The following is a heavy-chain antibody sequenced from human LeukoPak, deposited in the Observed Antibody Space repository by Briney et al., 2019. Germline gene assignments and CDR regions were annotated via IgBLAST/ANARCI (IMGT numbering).Heavy chain of an antibody. Sequence: GGSLRLSCAASGFTFDDYGMNWVRQAPGKGLEWVSGINWNGGSTGYADSVKGRFTIPRDNAKNSLYLQMNSLRAEDTALYYCASSVAASRDYWGQGTLVTVSS. J-gene: IGHJ4*02. CDR1: GFTFDDYG. CDR3: ASSVAASRDY. D-gene: IGHD2-15*01. V-gene: IGHV3-20*04. CDR2: INWNGGST.